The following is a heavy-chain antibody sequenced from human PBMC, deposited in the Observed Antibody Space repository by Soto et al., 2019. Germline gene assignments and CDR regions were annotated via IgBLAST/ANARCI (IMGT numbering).Heavy chain of an antibody. CDR2: VSPPFRTS. D-gene: IGHD3-10*01. J-gene: IGHJ6*02. Sequence: QVQLVQSGAEVKKPGSSVKVSCKTSGVSFNNNGIGWVRQAPGHGLEWMGGVSPPFRTSNYARKFQGRISITADASTVTVNMELISLTSEDTAQYYCARVLYYGSGSYSPYGMDVWGQGTTVTVSS. CDR1: GVSFNNNG. CDR3: ARVLYYGSGSYSPYGMDV. V-gene: IGHV1-69*01.